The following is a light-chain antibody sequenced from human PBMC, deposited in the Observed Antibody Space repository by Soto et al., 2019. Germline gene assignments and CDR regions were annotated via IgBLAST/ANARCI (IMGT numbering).Light chain of an antibody. CDR1: SSDVGGSDF. CDR3: SLYTGYYSRG. V-gene: IGLV2-14*01. CDR2: EVS. J-gene: IGLJ1*01. Sequence: QSALTPPASVSGSPGQSITNPCTGTSSDVGGSDFVSWSQQHAGKPPKLLIYEVSRRPPGVSNRFSGSKSGNTASWTISQLQAGDEADYYCSLYTGYYSRGFGSGTKVTVL.